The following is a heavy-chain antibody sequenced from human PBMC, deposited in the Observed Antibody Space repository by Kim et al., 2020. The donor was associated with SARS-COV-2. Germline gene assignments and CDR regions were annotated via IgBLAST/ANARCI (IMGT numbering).Heavy chain of an antibody. CDR2: ISSSSSYI. Sequence: GGSLRLSCAASGFTFSSYSMNWVRQAPGKGLELVSSISSSSSYIYYADSVKGRFTISRDNAKNSLYLQMNSLRAEDTVVYYCAREMTTPNYYYYGMDVWGQGTTVTVSS. J-gene: IGHJ6*02. CDR3: AREMTTPNYYYYGMDV. CDR1: GFTFSSYS. V-gene: IGHV3-21*01. D-gene: IGHD4-17*01.